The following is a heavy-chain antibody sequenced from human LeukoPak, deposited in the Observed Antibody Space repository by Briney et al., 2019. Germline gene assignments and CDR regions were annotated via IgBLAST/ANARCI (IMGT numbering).Heavy chain of an antibody. Sequence: GGSLRLSCAASGFTLSSHGMHWVRQAPGKGLEWVALIWYDGTRENYADSVKGRFTISRDLSKNTLNLQMNSLSVEDTAVFYCARDLSFGSLDFRGQGTLVTVSS. V-gene: IGHV3-33*01. D-gene: IGHD1-26*01. CDR2: IWYDGTRE. CDR1: GFTLSSHG. J-gene: IGHJ4*02. CDR3: ARDLSFGSLDF.